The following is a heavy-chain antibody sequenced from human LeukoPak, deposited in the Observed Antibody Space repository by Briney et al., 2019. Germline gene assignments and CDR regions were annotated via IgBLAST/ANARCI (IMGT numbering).Heavy chain of an antibody. CDR1: GFTFSSYG. J-gene: IGHJ4*02. V-gene: IGHV3-30*18. CDR2: ISYDGSDK. Sequence: PGRSLRLSCAASGFTFSSYGMHWVRQAPGKGLEWVAVISYDGSDKYYADSVKGLFTISRDNSNNTLYLQMNSLRTEDTAVYYCAKGAVYCTGTGCYFFDYWGQGTLVTVSS. D-gene: IGHD2-15*01. CDR3: AKGAVYCTGTGCYFFDY.